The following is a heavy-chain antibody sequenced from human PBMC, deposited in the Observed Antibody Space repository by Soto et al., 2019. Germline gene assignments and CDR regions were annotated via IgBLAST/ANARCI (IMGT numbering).Heavy chain of an antibody. J-gene: IGHJ5*02. Sequence: TSETLSLTCTVSGGSISGYYWSWIRQPPGKGLEWIGYMYFSGNTNYNPSLKSRVTISVDTSKNQLSLKLSSVTAADTAVYYCARTSPRGSGTWFDPWGQGTLVTVSS. CDR3: ARTSPRGSGTWFDP. CDR2: MYFSGNT. CDR1: GGSISGYY. D-gene: IGHD3-10*01. V-gene: IGHV4-59*08.